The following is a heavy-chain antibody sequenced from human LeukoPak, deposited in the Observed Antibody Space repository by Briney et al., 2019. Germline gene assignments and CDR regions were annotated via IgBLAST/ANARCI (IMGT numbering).Heavy chain of an antibody. V-gene: IGHV3-53*01. CDR2: IYSGGST. CDR3: GILPGSGH. Sequence: PGGSLRLSCAASGFTVSHNYMTWVRQAPGKGLEWVSIIYSGGSTYYADSVKGRFTISRDNSKNALYLQMNSLRAEDTAVYYCGILPGSGHWGQGTLVTVSS. J-gene: IGHJ1*01. D-gene: IGHD2-15*01. CDR1: GFTVSHNY.